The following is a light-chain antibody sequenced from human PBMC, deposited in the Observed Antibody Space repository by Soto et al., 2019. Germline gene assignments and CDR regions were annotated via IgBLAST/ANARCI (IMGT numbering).Light chain of an antibody. Sequence: DIQMTQSPSSLSASVGDRVTITCRASQSIGTYLNWYQHKPGKAPKLVIYDASSLQSGVPSRFSGSGSGTDFTLTISSLQPEDFAIYYCQNRYTTPITFGQGTRLEIK. CDR1: QSIGTY. CDR3: QNRYTTPIT. V-gene: IGKV1-39*01. CDR2: DAS. J-gene: IGKJ5*01.